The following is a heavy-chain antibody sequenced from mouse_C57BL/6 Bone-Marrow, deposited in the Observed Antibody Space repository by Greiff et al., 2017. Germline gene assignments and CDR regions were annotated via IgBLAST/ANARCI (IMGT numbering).Heavy chain of an antibody. D-gene: IGHD2-3*01. CDR2: IYPSDSET. V-gene: IGHV1-61*01. Sequence: QVQLQQPGAELVRPGSSVKLSCKASGYTFTSYWMDWVKQRPGPGLAWICNIYPSDSETHYNQKFKDKATLAVDKSSSTAYMQLSSLTSEDSAVYYCARKGWRPYAMDDWGQGTTVTVSS. CDR1: GYTFTSYW. CDR3: ARKGWRPYAMDD. J-gene: IGHJ4*01.